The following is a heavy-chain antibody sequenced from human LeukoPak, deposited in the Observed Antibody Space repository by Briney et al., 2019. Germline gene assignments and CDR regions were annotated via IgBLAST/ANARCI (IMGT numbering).Heavy chain of an antibody. V-gene: IGHV4-61*02. J-gene: IGHJ6*03. Sequence: PSQTLSLTCTVSGGSITSGGYFWSWIRQPAGKGLEWIGRIYSSGRNNYNPSLKSRVTISVDTSKNQFSLKLSSVTAADTAVYYCAALGTDYYYYYYMDVWGKGATVTVSS. CDR3: AALGTDYYYYYYMDV. CDR1: GGSITSGGYF. D-gene: IGHD1-1*01. CDR2: IYSSGRN.